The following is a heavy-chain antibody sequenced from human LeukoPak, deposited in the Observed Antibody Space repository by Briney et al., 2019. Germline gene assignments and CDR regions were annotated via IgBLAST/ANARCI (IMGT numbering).Heavy chain of an antibody. J-gene: IGHJ6*02. CDR2: INPNSGGT. Sequence: ASVKVSCKASGYTFTGYYMDWVRQAPGQGLEWMGWINPNSGGTNYAQKFQGRVTMTRDTSFSTAYMELSRLRSDDTAVYYCARVNYGDSYYYYYGMDVWGQGTTVTVSS. CDR3: ARVNYGDSYYYYYGMDV. CDR1: GYTFTGYY. D-gene: IGHD4-17*01. V-gene: IGHV1-2*02.